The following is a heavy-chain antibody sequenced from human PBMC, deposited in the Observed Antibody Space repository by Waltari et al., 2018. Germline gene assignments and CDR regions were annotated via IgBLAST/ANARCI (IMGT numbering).Heavy chain of an antibody. CDR3: ARDPGPIVGAPDY. Sequence: QVQLVQSGAEVQKPGASVKVPGPASGYRFTDYTQHWVRQTPGQGREWLGWINPKNGDTSYAQKFLGRVTMTRDTSINTVYMDLGGLRSDDTAVFFCARDPGPIVGAPDYWGQGTLVTVSS. V-gene: IGHV1-2*02. D-gene: IGHD1-26*01. CDR1: GYRFTDYT. J-gene: IGHJ4*02. CDR2: INPKNGDT.